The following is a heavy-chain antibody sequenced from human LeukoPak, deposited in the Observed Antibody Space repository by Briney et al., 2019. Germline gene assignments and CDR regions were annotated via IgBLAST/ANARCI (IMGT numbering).Heavy chain of an antibody. V-gene: IGHV1-8*01. CDR2: MNPNSGNT. CDR1: GYTFTSYD. Sequence: ASVKASCKASGYTFTSYDINWVRQATGQGLEWMGWMNPNSGNTGYAQKFQGRVTMTRNTSKSTAYMELSSVRSEDPGVYHCARDGGYSGYGTYYYYGMDVWGRGTTVSVPS. CDR3: ARDGGYSGYGTYYYYGMDV. J-gene: IGHJ6*02. D-gene: IGHD5-12*01.